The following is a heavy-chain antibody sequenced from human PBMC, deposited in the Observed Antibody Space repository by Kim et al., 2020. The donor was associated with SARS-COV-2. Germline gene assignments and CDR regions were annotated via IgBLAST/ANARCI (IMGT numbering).Heavy chain of an antibody. Sequence: PTLKSRVTVSVDTSRNQFSLKLSSVTAADTAVYYCARDRSSSSSENWFDPWGQGTLVTVSS. D-gene: IGHD6-6*01. V-gene: IGHV4-59*12. J-gene: IGHJ5*02. CDR3: ARDRSSSSSENWFDP.